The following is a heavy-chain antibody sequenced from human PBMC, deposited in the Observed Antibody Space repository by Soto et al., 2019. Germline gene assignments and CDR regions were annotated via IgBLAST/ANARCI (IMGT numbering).Heavy chain of an antibody. Sequence: VQLVESGGGVVQPGRSLRLSCAASGFSFSISPMHWVRQAPGKGPEWVALISYDGTNKLYADSVKGRFTISRDNSKSTLYLQVDSLRPEDAAVYYCARDPKTSGGQHWAFNYFDSWGQGTLVTVSS. V-gene: IGHV3-30-3*01. D-gene: IGHD7-27*01. CDR2: ISYDGTNK. J-gene: IGHJ4*02. CDR1: GFSFSISP. CDR3: ARDPKTSGGQHWAFNYFDS.